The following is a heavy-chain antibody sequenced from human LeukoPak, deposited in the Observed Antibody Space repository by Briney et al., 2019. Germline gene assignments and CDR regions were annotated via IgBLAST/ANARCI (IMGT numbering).Heavy chain of an antibody. CDR2: IKSKTDGGTT. CDR1: GFIFSNAW. V-gene: IGHV3-15*05. Sequence: GGSLRLSCATSGFIFSNAWMRWVRQAPGKGLEWVGRIKSKTDGGTTDYAAPVKGRFTISRDDSKKTLYLQMNSLKTEDTGVYYRTTELKWDVVDVDRWGQGTLVTVSS. J-gene: IGHJ5*02. D-gene: IGHD1-26*01. CDR3: TTELKWDVVDVDR.